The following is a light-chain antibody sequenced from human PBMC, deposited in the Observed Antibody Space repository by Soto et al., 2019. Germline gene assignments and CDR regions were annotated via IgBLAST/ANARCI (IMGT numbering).Light chain of an antibody. V-gene: IGKV3-20*01. CDR1: QSINTN. CDR2: GAS. CDR3: QQYGSSPPRT. J-gene: IGKJ1*01. Sequence: EIVMTQSPATLSVSPGERATFSCRASQSINTNLAWFQLKPGQAPRLLIYGASSRATGIPDRFSGSGSGTDFTLTISRLEPEDFAVYYCQQYGSSPPRTFGQGTKVDIK.